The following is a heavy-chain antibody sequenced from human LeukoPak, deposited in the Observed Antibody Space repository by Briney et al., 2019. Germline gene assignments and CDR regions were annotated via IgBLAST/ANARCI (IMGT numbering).Heavy chain of an antibody. J-gene: IGHJ4*02. Sequence: GGSLRLSCAASGFTVSSKYMSWVRQAPGKGLEWVSAISGSGGSTYYADSVKGRFTISRDNSKNTLYLQMNSLRAEDTAVYYCNYGSGSYPRYWGQGTLVTVSS. V-gene: IGHV3-23*01. D-gene: IGHD3-10*01. CDR2: ISGSGGST. CDR1: GFTVSSKY. CDR3: NYGSGSYPRY.